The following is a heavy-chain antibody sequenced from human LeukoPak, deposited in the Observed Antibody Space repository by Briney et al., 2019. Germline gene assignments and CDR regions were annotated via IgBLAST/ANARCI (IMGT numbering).Heavy chain of an antibody. CDR3: TLGSY. CDR2: INTNTGNP. V-gene: IGHV7-4-1*02. Sequence: ASVKVSCKASGYTFTGYYIHWLRQAPGQGLEWMGWINTNTGNPSYARDFTGRFVFSLDTSVNSAFLQINNLKAEDTAFYYCTLGSYWGQGTLVTVSS. D-gene: IGHD3-10*01. CDR1: GYTFTGYY. J-gene: IGHJ4*02.